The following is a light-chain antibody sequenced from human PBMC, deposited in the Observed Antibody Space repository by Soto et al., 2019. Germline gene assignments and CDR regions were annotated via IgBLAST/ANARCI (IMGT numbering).Light chain of an antibody. CDR1: SSDVGSYNL. CDR2: GGN. V-gene: IGLV2-23*01. Sequence: QSALTQPASVSGSPGQSITISCTGTSSDVGSYNLVSWYQHHPGKAPKLMIYGGNKRPSGVSNRFSGSKSGNTASLTISGLQTEDEADYYCCSYAGSGTAVFGGDTQLTVL. J-gene: IGLJ7*01. CDR3: CSYAGSGTAV.